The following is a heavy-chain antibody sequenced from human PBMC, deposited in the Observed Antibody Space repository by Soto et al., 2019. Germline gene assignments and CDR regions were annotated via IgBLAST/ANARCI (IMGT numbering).Heavy chain of an antibody. D-gene: IGHD3-22*01. CDR2: IIPIIGII. CDR1: GGTFSTYT. Sequence: QVQLVQSGAEVKKPGSSVKVSCKASGGTFSTYTITWVRQAPGQGLEWMGRIIPIIGIINYAQKFQGRVTITADKFTRTAYMELTRLRSDDTDVYYCAGDPDSHYNDSHASSYPWGQGTLVTVSS. V-gene: IGHV1-69*08. J-gene: IGHJ5*02. CDR3: AGDPDSHYNDSHASSYP.